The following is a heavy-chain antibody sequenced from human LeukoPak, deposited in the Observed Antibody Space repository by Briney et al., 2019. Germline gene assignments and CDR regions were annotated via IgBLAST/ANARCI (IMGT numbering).Heavy chain of an antibody. J-gene: IGHJ6*02. CDR1: GYTFTSYG. D-gene: IGHD3-3*01. CDR3: ARDRLRFLEWSTTGYYYYGMDV. CDR2: ISAYNGNT. Sequence: GASVKVSCKASGYTFTSYGISWVRQAPGQGLEWMGWISAYNGNTNYAQKLQGRVTMTTDTSTSTAYMELRSLRSDDTAVYYCARDRLRFLEWSTTGYYYYGMDVWGQGTTVTVSS. V-gene: IGHV1-18*01.